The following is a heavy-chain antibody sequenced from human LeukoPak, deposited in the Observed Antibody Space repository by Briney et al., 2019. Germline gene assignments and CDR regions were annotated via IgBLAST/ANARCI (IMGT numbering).Heavy chain of an antibody. CDR1: GFTFSSYA. Sequence: GGSLRLSCAASGFTFSSYAMHWVRQAPGKGLEWVAVISYDGSNKYYADSVKGRFTISRDNAKNSLYLQMNSLRAEDTAVYYCARAYSSGGYWGQGTLVTVSS. CDR3: ARAYSSGGY. J-gene: IGHJ4*02. CDR2: ISYDGSNK. D-gene: IGHD6-19*01. V-gene: IGHV3-30*04.